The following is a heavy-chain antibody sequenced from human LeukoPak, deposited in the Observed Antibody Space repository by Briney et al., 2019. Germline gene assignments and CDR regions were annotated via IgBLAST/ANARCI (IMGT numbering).Heavy chain of an antibody. J-gene: IGHJ5*02. CDR3: ARMVGASTSWFDP. CDR2: IDTDGSRT. CDR1: GFTFSSYW. D-gene: IGHD1-26*01. V-gene: IGHV3-74*01. Sequence: GGSLRLSCAASGFTFSSYWMHWVRQAPGKGLVWVSRIDTDGSRTSYADSVKGRFTISRDNAKNRLYLQKNSLRGEDTAVYYCARMVGASTSWFDPWGQGTLVTVPS.